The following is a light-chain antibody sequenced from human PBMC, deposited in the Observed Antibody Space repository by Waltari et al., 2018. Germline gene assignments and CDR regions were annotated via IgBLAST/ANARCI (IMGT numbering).Light chain of an antibody. CDR2: EVN. J-gene: IGLJ2*01. V-gene: IGLV2-8*01. Sequence: QSALTQPPSASGSPGQSVTISCTGTSSDVGGYNYVSWYQEHPRKAPKVMIYEVNKRPSRVPDASSGPKFGNAASLTGSGVQAEDEADLYSSSYAGIINLLFSGATKLTVL. CDR3: SSYAGIINLL. CDR1: SSDVGGYNY.